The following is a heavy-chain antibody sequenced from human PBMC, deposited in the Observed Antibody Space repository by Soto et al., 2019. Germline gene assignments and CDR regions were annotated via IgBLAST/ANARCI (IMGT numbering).Heavy chain of an antibody. V-gene: IGHV1-69*13. CDR2: IIPIFGTA. CDR3: AKAPLRFLEWLPIDY. CDR1: GGTFSSYA. D-gene: IGHD3-3*01. J-gene: IGHJ4*02. Sequence: GASVKVSCKASGGTFSSYAISWVRQAPGQGLEWMGGIIPIFGTANYAQKFQGRVTITADGSTSTAYMELSSLRSEDTAVYYCAKAPLRFLEWLPIDYWGQGTLVTVSS.